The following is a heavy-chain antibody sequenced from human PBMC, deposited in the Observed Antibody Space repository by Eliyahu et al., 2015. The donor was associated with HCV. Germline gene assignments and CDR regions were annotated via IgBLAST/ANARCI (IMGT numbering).Heavy chain of an antibody. CDR3: TTGAPGGFDYYLDV. Sequence: EMQLVESGGGLVKPGGSLRLSCAASGFTXXKXWMGWVRQAPGKGLEWIGRIKSKTDGGTTDYAAPVKGRXTISRDDSKSTLYLQMNSLKTEDTAVYYCTTGAPGGFDYYLDVWGQGTTVTVSS. CDR2: IKSKTDGGTT. D-gene: IGHD3-10*01. J-gene: IGHJ6*03. V-gene: IGHV3-15*01. CDR1: GFTXXKXW.